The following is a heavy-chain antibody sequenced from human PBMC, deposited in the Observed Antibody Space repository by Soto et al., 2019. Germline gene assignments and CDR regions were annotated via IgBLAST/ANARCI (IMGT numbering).Heavy chain of an antibody. Sequence: PSETLSLTCTVSGGSISSDNYYWSWIRQLPGKGLEWIGYIYYTGSTYYNPSLKSRVTISVDTSKNQFSLKLSSVTAADTAVYYCARGGSRTDYFDYWGQGTLVTVSS. CDR1: GGSISSDNYY. CDR2: IYYTGST. D-gene: IGHD3-16*01. CDR3: ARGGSRTDYFDY. V-gene: IGHV4-31*03. J-gene: IGHJ4*02.